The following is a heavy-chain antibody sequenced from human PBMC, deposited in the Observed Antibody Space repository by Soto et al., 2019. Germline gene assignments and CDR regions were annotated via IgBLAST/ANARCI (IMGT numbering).Heavy chain of an antibody. V-gene: IGHV1-3*04. Sequence: QVQLVQSGAEVKTSGASVKVSCRASGYTFTRNPMHWVRQAPGQRLEWMGWINTANGNKKYAENFQGRVSISRDTSATTAYMELNSLRFEDTAVYYCAREPEGGGDFGIWGQGTRVTVSS. CDR3: AREPEGGGDFGI. CDR2: INTANGNK. J-gene: IGHJ3*02. D-gene: IGHD4-17*01. CDR1: GYTFTRNP.